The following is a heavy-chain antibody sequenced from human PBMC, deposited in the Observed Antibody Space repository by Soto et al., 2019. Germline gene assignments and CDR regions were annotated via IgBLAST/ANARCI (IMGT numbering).Heavy chain of an antibody. Sequence: QVQLVESGGGVVQPGRSLRLSCAASGFTFSSYGMHWVRQAPGKGLEWVALISYDGSNKYYADSVKGRFTISRDNSKMTLYLQMNSLRPEDMAVYYCAKDLGHGGLGAFDIWGQGTMVTVSS. J-gene: IGHJ3*02. D-gene: IGHD3-9*01. CDR3: AKDLGHGGLGAFDI. CDR2: ISYDGSNK. V-gene: IGHV3-30*18. CDR1: GFTFSSYG.